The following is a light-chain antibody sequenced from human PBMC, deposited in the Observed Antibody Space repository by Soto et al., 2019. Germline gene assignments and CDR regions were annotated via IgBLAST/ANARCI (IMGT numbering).Light chain of an antibody. J-gene: IGKJ3*01. CDR1: QSVSSSY. Sequence: EIVLTQSPGTLCLSPGERATLSCRASQSVSSSYLAWYQQKPGQAPRLLIYGASSRATGIPDRFSGSGSGTDFTLTLSRLEPEDFAVYYCQQYGSLFTFGPGTKVDIK. CDR2: GAS. V-gene: IGKV3-20*01. CDR3: QQYGSLFT.